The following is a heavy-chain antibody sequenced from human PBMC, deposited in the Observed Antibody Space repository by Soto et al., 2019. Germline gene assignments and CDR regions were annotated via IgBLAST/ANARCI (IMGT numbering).Heavy chain of an antibody. CDR3: ARWSYLDY. Sequence: PGRSLRLSCAASGFSFGSYALSWVRQAPGKGLEWVSTISGSDGKTFYADSVKGRFSISRDTSQSTLYLQMNSLRVDDTAMYYCARWSYLDYWGQGTRVTVSS. CDR1: GFSFGSYA. V-gene: IGHV3-23*01. CDR2: ISGSDGKT. D-gene: IGHD3-3*01. J-gene: IGHJ4*02.